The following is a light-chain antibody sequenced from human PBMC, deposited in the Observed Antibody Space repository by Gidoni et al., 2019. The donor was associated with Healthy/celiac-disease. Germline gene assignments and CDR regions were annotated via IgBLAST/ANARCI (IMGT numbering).Light chain of an antibody. CDR2: LGS. J-gene: IGKJ3*01. V-gene: IGKV2-28*01. CDR3: MQALQTPRT. CDR1: QSLLHSNGYNY. Sequence: DIVMTQVPLSLPVTPGEPASIPCRSSQSLLHSNGYNYLDWYLQKPGQSPQLLIYLGSNRASGVPDRFSGSGSGTDFTLKISKVEADDVGVYYCMQALQTPRTFGPGTKVDIK.